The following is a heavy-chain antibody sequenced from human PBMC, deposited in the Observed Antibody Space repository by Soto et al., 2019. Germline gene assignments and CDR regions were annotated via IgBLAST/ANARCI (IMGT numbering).Heavy chain of an antibody. CDR1: GGSISSSNW. CDR2: IYHSGST. J-gene: IGHJ6*02. Sequence: KPSETLSLTCAVSGGSISSSNWWSWVRQPPGKGLEWIGEIYHSGSTNYNPSLKSRVTISVDKSKNQFSLKLSSVTAADTAVYYCAREASGNSYAMDVWGLGTTVTVSS. D-gene: IGHD1-26*01. CDR3: AREASGNSYAMDV. V-gene: IGHV4-4*02.